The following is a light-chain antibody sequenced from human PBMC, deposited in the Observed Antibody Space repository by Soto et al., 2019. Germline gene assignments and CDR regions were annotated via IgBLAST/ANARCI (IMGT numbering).Light chain of an antibody. CDR1: QTVTSTS. CDR2: GTS. CDR3: QQHGTSPIT. Sequence: VLTQSPCTVSLSPGERATLSCRASQTVTSTSLAWYQQKPGQAPRLLIYGTSSRATGIPDRFSGSGSGTDFTLTISRLEPEDFAVYYCQQHGTSPITFGQGTRLEIK. V-gene: IGKV3-20*01. J-gene: IGKJ5*01.